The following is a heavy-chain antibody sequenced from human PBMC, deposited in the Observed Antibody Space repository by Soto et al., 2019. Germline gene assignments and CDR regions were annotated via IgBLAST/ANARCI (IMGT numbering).Heavy chain of an antibody. J-gene: IGHJ6*02. CDR1: GFLVNSYA. Sequence: GGSLRLSCAASGFLVNSYAMTWVRQAPGKGLEWVSAISGGRDTTFYADTVKGRFVISRDDSKNTLYLQMNSLRPDDTAVYYCTPGSVEAVWGQGTSVPVSS. V-gene: IGHV3-23*01. CDR2: ISGGRDTT. CDR3: TPGSVEAV. D-gene: IGHD2-15*01.